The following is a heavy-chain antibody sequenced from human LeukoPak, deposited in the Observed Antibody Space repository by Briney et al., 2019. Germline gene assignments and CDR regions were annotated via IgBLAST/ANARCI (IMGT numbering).Heavy chain of an antibody. V-gene: IGHV4-4*07. J-gene: IGHJ3*02. D-gene: IGHD3-9*01. CDR1: GGSISSYY. CDR3: ASSRPYYDILTGQSDDAFDI. CDR2: IYTSGST. Sequence: SETLSLTCTVSGGSISSYYWSWIRQPAGEGLEWIGRIYTSGSTNYNPSLKSRVTMSVDTSKNQFSLKLSSVTAADTALYYCASSRPYYDILTGQSDDAFDIWGQGTVVTISS.